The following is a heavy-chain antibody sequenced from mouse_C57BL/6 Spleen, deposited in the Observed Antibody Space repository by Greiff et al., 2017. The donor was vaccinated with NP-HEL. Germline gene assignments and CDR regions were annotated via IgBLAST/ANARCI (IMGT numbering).Heavy chain of an antibody. D-gene: IGHD2-5*01. CDR2: ISYDGSN. Sequence: EVQLQESGPGLVKPSQSLSLTCSVTGYSITSGYYWNWIRQFPGNKLEWMGYISYDGSNNYNPSLKNRISITRDTSKNQFFLKLNSVTTEDTATYYCAREDYSNLFAYWGQGTLVTVSA. J-gene: IGHJ3*01. CDR3: AREDYSNLFAY. CDR1: GYSITSGYY. V-gene: IGHV3-6*01.